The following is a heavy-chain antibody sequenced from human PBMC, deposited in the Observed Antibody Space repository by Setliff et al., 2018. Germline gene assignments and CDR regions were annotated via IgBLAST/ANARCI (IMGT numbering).Heavy chain of an antibody. D-gene: IGHD5-18*01. CDR3: ARDGGMGMVKGYYYGLDA. V-gene: IGHV3-48*03. CDR2: ITTSGSTI. CDR1: GFTFRSYE. Sequence: GGSLRLSCAASGFTFRSYEMNWVRQAPGKGLEWISYITTSGSTIYYANSVKGRFTISRDNAKNSLYLQMNSLRVEDTAVYYCARDGGMGMVKGYYYGLDAWGPGTSVTVSS. J-gene: IGHJ6*02.